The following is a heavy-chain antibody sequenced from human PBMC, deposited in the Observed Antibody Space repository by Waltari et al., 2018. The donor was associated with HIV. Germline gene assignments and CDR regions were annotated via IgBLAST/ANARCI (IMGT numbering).Heavy chain of an antibody. D-gene: IGHD2-15*01. CDR3: ATLPYGGRWY. CDR2: INHSGST. J-gene: IGHJ4*02. V-gene: IGHV4-34*01. CDR1: GGSFSCYQ. Sequence: QVQLQQWGAGLLKPSETLSLTCAVYGGSFSCYQWSWIRQPPGKGLEWIGEINHSGSTNSNPSLKSRVTISVDTSKNQFSLKLSSVTAADTAVYYCATLPYGGRWYWGQGTLVTVSS.